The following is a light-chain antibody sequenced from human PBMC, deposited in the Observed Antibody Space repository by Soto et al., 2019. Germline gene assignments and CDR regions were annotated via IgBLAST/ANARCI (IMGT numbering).Light chain of an antibody. V-gene: IGKV3-15*01. CDR2: GAS. J-gene: IGKJ1*01. Sequence: EIVMTQSPATLSVSPGERATLSCRASQSVSTNLAWYQQKPGQAPRLLIYGASTRATGIPARFSGSGSGTEFTLTISSLWSDDFAVYYCQQYTNWPPWTFGQGTKVDIK. CDR1: QSVSTN. CDR3: QQYTNWPPWT.